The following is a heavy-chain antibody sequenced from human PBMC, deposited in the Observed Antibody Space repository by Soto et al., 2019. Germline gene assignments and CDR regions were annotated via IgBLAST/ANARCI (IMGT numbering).Heavy chain of an antibody. Sequence: EVQLVESGGGLVKPGGSLRLSCAASGFTFSNAWMSWVRQAPGKGLEWVGRIKSKPDGGTTDYAAPVKGRFTISRDDSKNTLYLQMNSLKTEDTAVYYCTTDLRYCSSTSCYMFDYWGQGTLVTVSS. J-gene: IGHJ4*02. D-gene: IGHD2-2*02. V-gene: IGHV3-15*01. CDR1: GFTFSNAW. CDR2: IKSKPDGGTT. CDR3: TTDLRYCSSTSCYMFDY.